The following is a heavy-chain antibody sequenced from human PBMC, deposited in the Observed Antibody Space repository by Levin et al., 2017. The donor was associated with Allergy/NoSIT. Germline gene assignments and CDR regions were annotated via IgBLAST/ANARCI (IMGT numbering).Heavy chain of an antibody. J-gene: IGHJ4*02. Sequence: GESLKISCAASGFTFSSYAMSWVRQAPGKGLEWVSAISGSGGSTYYADSVKGRFTISRDNSKNTLYLQMNSLRAEDTAVYYCAKDHNYYGSGSYRPYYFDYWGQGTLVTVSS. V-gene: IGHV3-23*01. CDR1: GFTFSSYA. D-gene: IGHD3-10*01. CDR3: AKDHNYYGSGSYRPYYFDY. CDR2: ISGSGGST.